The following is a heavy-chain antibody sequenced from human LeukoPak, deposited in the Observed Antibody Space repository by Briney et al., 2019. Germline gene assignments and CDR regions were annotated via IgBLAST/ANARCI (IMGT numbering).Heavy chain of an antibody. D-gene: IGHD4-11*01. CDR2: IYHSGST. V-gene: IGHV4-30-2*01. Sequence: SETLSLTCTASGGSISSGGYYWSWIRQPPGKGLEWIGYIYHSGSTYYNPSLKSRVTISVDRSKNQFSLKLSSVTAADTAVYYCARAVYSNFFDYWGQGTLVTVSS. CDR3: ARAVYSNFFDY. CDR1: GGSISSGGYY. J-gene: IGHJ4*02.